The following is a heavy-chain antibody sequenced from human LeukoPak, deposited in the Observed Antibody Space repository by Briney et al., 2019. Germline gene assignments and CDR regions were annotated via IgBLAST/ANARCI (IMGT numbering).Heavy chain of an antibody. CDR2: IRNKVNSYST. D-gene: IGHD3-9*01. Sequence: GGSLRLSCAASGFTLSDHYMDWVRQAPGKGLERVGRIRNKVNSYSTEYAASVKGRFTISRDDSKNSLYLQMDSLKTEDTAVYYCARVRYYLDYWGQGTLVTVSS. CDR3: ARVRYYLDY. J-gene: IGHJ4*02. V-gene: IGHV3-72*01. CDR1: GFTLSDHY.